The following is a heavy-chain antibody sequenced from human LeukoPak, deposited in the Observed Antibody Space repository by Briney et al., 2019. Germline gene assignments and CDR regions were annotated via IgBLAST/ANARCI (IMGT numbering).Heavy chain of an antibody. Sequence: PGGSLRLSCAASGFTFSTYAMSWVRQAPGKGLEWASTISGSGGCTYYADSVKGRFTISRDNSKNTLYLQMNSLRAEDTAVYFCAKDRAVVAATLIFGYWGQGTLVTVSS. D-gene: IGHD2-15*01. V-gene: IGHV3-23*01. CDR3: AKDRAVVAATLIFGY. CDR2: ISGSGGCT. J-gene: IGHJ4*02. CDR1: GFTFSTYA.